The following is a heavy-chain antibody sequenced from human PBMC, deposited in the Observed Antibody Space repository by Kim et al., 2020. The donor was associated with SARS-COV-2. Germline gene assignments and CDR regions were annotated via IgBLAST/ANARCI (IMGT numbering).Heavy chain of an antibody. V-gene: IGHV4-39*01. CDR1: GGSISRSSYY. Sequence: SETLSLTCTVSGGSISRSSYYWGWIRQPPGKGLEWIGRIYYSGSSYDNPSLKSRVTISVDTSKNEFSLKLSSVTAADTAVYYCVAAGGRFLDFWSGSNYNDFDFGGQGTLVTVSS. CDR3: VAAGGRFLDFWSGSNYNDFDF. J-gene: IGHJ4*02. D-gene: IGHD3-3*01. CDR2: IYYSGSS.